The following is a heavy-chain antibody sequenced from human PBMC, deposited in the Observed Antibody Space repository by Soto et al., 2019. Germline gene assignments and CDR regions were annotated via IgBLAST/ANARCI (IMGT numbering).Heavy chain of an antibody. V-gene: IGHV1-18*01. D-gene: IGHD6-13*01. J-gene: IGHJ4*02. CDR3: ARDVSRSSWYYFDY. CDR1: GYAFTSYG. Sequence: QVQLVQSGDEVKKPGASVKVSCKTSGYAFTSYGISWVRQAPGQGLEWMGWISAYNGNTNYAQKAQGRVTMTTDTSTSTAYMELRSLKSDDTAVYYCARDVSRSSWYYFDYWGQGTPVTVSS. CDR2: ISAYNGNT.